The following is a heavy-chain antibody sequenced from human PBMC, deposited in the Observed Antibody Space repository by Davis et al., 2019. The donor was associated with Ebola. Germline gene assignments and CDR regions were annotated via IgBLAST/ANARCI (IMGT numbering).Heavy chain of an antibody. D-gene: IGHD7-27*01. Sequence: PGGSLRLSCATSGFTFSNAWMSWVRQAPGKGLEWVGRIKSKTDGGTTDYAAPVKGRFTISRDDSKNTLYLQMNSLRAEDTAIYYCAKEDSGEGTNWFDSWGQGTLVTVSS. CDR1: GFTFSNAW. J-gene: IGHJ5*01. CDR2: IKSKTDGGTT. CDR3: AKEDSGEGTNWFDS. V-gene: IGHV3-15*01.